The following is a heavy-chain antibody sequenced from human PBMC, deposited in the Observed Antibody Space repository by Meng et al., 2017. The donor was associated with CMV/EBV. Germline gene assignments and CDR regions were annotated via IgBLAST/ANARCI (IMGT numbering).Heavy chain of an antibody. CDR2: INSDGSST. V-gene: IGHV3-74*01. J-gene: IGHJ4*02. CDR1: GFTFSSYW. D-gene: IGHD1-26*01. CDR3: AREGNTGIVGAGDY. Sequence: GGSLRLSCAASGFTFSSYWMHWVRQAPGKGLVWVSRINSDGSSTSYADSAKGRFTISRDNAKNTLYLQMNSLRAEDTAVYYCAREGNTGIVGAGDYWGQGTLVTVSS.